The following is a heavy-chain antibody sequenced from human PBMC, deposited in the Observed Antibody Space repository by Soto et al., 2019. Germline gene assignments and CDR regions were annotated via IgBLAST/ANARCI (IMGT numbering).Heavy chain of an antibody. CDR1: GGTFSSYT. V-gene: IGHV1-69*02. Sequence: QVQLVQSGAEVKKPGSSVKVSCKASGGTFSSYTISWVRQAPGQGLEWMGRIIPILGIANYAQKFQGRVTITADKSTSTAYMELSSLRSEDTAVYYCARTGRRYSSGWPAEYFQHWGQGTLVTVSS. D-gene: IGHD6-19*01. J-gene: IGHJ1*01. CDR2: IIPILGIA. CDR3: ARTGRRYSSGWPAEYFQH.